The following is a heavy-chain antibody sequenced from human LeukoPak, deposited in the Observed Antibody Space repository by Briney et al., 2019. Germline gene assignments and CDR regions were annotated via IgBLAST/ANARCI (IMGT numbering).Heavy chain of an antibody. V-gene: IGHV1-8*01. CDR1: GYTFTSYD. CDR2: MNPNSGNT. D-gene: IGHD1-26*01. J-gene: IGHJ6*03. CDR3: ARSGGSFNYYYYMDV. Sequence: GASVKVSCKASGYTFTSYDINWVRQATGQGLEWMGWMNPNSGNTGYAQKFQGRVTMTRNTSISTAYMELSSLRSEDTAVYYCARSGGSFNYYYYMDVWGKGTTVTISS.